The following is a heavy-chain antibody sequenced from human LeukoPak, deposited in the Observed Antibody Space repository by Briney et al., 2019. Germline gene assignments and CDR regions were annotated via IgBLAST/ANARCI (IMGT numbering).Heavy chain of an antibody. CDR1: GFTFSRHW. J-gene: IGHJ4*02. CDR3: ARDAYLWFGEDY. D-gene: IGHD3-10*01. V-gene: IGHV3-7*01. CDR2: IKQDGNEK. Sequence: PGGSLRLSCAASGFTFSRHWMSWVRQAPGKGLEWVANIKQDGNEKYYVDSVKGRFTISRDNAKNSVYLQMNSLRAEDTAVYYCARDAYLWFGEDYWGQGTLVTVSS.